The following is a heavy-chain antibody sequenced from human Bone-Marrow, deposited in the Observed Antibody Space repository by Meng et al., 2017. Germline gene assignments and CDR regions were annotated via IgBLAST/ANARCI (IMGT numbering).Heavy chain of an antibody. D-gene: IGHD1-26*01. CDR3: ARVVGYSGSYELDP. V-gene: IGHV1-69*06. CDR2: IIPIFGTA. J-gene: IGHJ5*02. CDR1: GGTLSNYA. Sequence: QVAAGRVGAGGEEPGSSGEVSCKASGGTLSNYAISWVGQAPGQGLEWMGGIIPIFGTANNAQKCQGRVTITADKSTSTAYMELSSLRSEDTAVYYCARVVGYSGSYELDPWGQGTLVTVSS.